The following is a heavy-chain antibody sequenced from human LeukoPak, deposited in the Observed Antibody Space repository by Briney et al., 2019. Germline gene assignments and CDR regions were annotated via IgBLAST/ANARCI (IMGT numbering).Heavy chain of an antibody. Sequence: QPGGSLRLSCAVSGFTFSSYWMNWVRQAPGKGLEWVANIKQDGSEKNYVDSVKGRFTISRDNAKSSLLLQMNDLRAEDTAVYYCAKGGRGNGEVYWGQGTLVTVSS. CDR1: GFTFSSYW. J-gene: IGHJ4*02. V-gene: IGHV3-7*01. CDR3: AKGGRGNGEVY. CDR2: IKQDGSEK. D-gene: IGHD2-8*01.